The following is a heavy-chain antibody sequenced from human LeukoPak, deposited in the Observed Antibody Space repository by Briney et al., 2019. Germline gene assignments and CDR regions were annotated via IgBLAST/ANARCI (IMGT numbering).Heavy chain of an antibody. Sequence: PLRSLRPSCAASGFTSRVYWMAWVRHAPGKGLEWVANIKEDESAKPQAGPVKGRFTISRNNDQNSVYLQMSSLTGEDTAVYYGARDVGGSLDYWGQGTLVTVSS. CDR2: IKEDESAK. V-gene: IGHV3-7*01. CDR1: GFTSRVYW. D-gene: IGHD1-26*01. CDR3: ARDVGGSLDY. J-gene: IGHJ4*02.